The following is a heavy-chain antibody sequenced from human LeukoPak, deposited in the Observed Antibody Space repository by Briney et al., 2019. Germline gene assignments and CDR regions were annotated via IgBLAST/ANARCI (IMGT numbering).Heavy chain of an antibody. CDR3: ARHLGVIVGATAFDY. J-gene: IGHJ4*02. V-gene: IGHV4-59*08. CDR2: IYYSGST. D-gene: IGHD1-26*01. Sequence: NSSETLSLTCTVSGGSISSYYWSWIRQPPGKGLEWIGYIYYSGSTNFNPSLKSRVTISVDTSKNQFSLKLSSVTAADTAVYYCARHLGVIVGATAFDYWGQGTLVTVSS. CDR1: GGSISSYY.